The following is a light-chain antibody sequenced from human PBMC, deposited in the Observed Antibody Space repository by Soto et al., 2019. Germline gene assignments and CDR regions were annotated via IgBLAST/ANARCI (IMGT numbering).Light chain of an antibody. CDR3: QSHDSGVVV. Sequence: NFMLTQPHSVSESPGKTVTISCTRDSGSIDSNFVQWYRQRPGSVPTKIIYEDSLRPSGVPDRFSGSVDSSSNSASLVISGLQTEDEGDYYCQSHDSGVVVFGGGTKVTVL. J-gene: IGLJ2*01. CDR1: SGSIDSNF. CDR2: EDS. V-gene: IGLV6-57*04.